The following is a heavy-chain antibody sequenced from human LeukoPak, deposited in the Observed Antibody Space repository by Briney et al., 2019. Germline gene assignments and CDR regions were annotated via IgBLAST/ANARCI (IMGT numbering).Heavy chain of an antibody. J-gene: IGHJ5*02. Sequence: ASVKVSCKASGYSFTTYGISWVRQATGQGLEWMGWMNPNSGNTGYAQKFQGRVTMTRNTSISTAYMELSSLRSEDTAVYYCARELDCSSPSCYSFGLDPWAREPWSPSPQ. V-gene: IGHV1-8*02. CDR1: GYSFTTYG. CDR3: ARELDCSSPSCYSFGLDP. D-gene: IGHD2-2*01. CDR2: MNPNSGNT.